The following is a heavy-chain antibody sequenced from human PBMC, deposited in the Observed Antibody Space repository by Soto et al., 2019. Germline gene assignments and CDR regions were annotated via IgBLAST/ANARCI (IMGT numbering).Heavy chain of an antibody. D-gene: IGHD3-16*01. Sequence: EVQLVESGGDLVQPGGSLRLSCAASGFTFSNYWMHWVRQAPGKGLMRVSRINPDGSRTTYADSVKGRFAISRDNAKNTVYLQMHSLRAEDAAVYYCARVKLGSYDWFDPWGQGTLVTVSS. V-gene: IGHV3-74*01. CDR2: INPDGSRT. CDR1: GFTFSNYW. CDR3: ARVKLGSYDWFDP. J-gene: IGHJ5*02.